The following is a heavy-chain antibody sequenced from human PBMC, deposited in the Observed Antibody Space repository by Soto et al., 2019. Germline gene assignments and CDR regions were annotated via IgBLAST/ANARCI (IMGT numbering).Heavy chain of an antibody. D-gene: IGHD1-1*01. V-gene: IGHV3-74*01. CDR3: AKDLTWNQADY. J-gene: IGHJ4*01. CDR1: GFIFSKYW. Sequence: GGSLRLSCEASGFIFSKYWMHWFRQTPGAGLVWVSHISNDGITTNYADSVKGRFTISRDNAKNTLYLQMNSLTADDTAVYYCAKDLTWNQADYWGQGALVTVSS. CDR2: ISNDGITT.